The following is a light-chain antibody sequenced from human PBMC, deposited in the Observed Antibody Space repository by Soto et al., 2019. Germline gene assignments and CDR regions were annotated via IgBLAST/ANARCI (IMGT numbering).Light chain of an antibody. CDR3: SSYAGTNDLGV. V-gene: IGLV2-8*01. CDR1: SSDIGIYDF. Sequence: QSALTQPPSASGSPGQSVTISCTGTSSDIGIYDFVSWYQQHPGKAPKLLIYEVTKRPSGVPDRFSGSKSGNTASLTVSGLQTEDEADYFCSSYAGTNDLGVFGGGTQLIVL. CDR2: EVT. J-gene: IGLJ3*02.